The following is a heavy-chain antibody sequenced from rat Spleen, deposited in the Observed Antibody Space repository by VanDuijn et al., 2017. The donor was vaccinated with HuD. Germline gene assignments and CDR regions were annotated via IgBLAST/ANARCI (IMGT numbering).Heavy chain of an antibody. J-gene: IGHJ2*01. CDR3: ARGEQLGDY. Sequence: QVQLKESGPGLVQPSQTLSLTCTVSGFSLTSYNVHWVRQPTGKGLEWMGVIWTGGSTCYNSAHKSRLSIRRDTSKGQVFLKRNSLPTEDTATYYWARGEQLGDYWGQGVMVTVSS. CDR1: GFSLTSYN. CDR2: IWTGGST. V-gene: IGHV2-30*01. D-gene: IGHD1-10*01.